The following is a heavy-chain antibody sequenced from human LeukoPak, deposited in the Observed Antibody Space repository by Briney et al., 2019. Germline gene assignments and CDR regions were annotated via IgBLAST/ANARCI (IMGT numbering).Heavy chain of an antibody. V-gene: IGHV3-21*01. CDR3: VRVCSSTSCYVGGWDYYYGMDV. CDR2: ISSSSSYI. D-gene: IGHD2-2*01. Sequence: PGGSLRLSCAASGFTFSSYSMNWVRQAPGKGLEWVSSISSSSSYIYYADSVKGRFTISRDNAKNSLYLQMNSLRAEDTAVYYCVRVCSSTSCYVGGWDYYYGMDVWGQGTTVTVSS. J-gene: IGHJ6*02. CDR1: GFTFSSYS.